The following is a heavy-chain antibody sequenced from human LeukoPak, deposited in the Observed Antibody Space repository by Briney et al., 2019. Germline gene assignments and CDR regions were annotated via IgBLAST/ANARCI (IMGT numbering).Heavy chain of an antibody. CDR1: GGSFSGYY. CDR3: AAFTYCSSTSCVYFDY. Sequence: SETLSLTCAVYGGSFSGYYWSWIRQPPGKGLEWIGEINHSGSTNYNPSLKSRVTISVDTSKNQLSLKLSSVTAADTAVYYCAAFTYCSSTSCVYFDYWGQGTLVTVSS. CDR2: INHSGST. V-gene: IGHV4-34*01. J-gene: IGHJ4*02. D-gene: IGHD2-2*01.